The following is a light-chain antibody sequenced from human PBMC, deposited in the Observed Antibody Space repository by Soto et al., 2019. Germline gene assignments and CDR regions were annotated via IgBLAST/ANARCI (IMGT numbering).Light chain of an antibody. V-gene: IGKV3-20*01. CDR3: QQYNNWWT. CDR1: QSVSNNY. Sequence: IVLTQSPCTLSLSPGERATLSCRASQSVSNNYLAWYQQKPGQAPRLLIYGASNRATGIPDRFSGSGSGTDFTLTISRLEPEDFAVYYCQQYNNWWTFGQGTKVDIK. J-gene: IGKJ1*01. CDR2: GAS.